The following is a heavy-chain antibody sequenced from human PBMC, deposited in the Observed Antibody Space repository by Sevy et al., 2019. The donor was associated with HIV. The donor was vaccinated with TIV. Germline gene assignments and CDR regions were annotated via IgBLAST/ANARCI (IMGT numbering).Heavy chain of an antibody. CDR1: GFTFCDYY. CDR3: ARDGGCSSTSCLLYYDS. CDR2: ISGRSSYI. D-gene: IGHD2-2*01. Sequence: RGSLRLSCAASGFTFCDYYMNWVRQAPGKGLEWVSSISGRSSYIHYADSVRGRFTISRDNAKNSLYLQMNSLRADDTAVYFCARDGGCSSTSCLLYYDSWGQGALVTVSS. V-gene: IGHV3-21*06. J-gene: IGHJ4*02.